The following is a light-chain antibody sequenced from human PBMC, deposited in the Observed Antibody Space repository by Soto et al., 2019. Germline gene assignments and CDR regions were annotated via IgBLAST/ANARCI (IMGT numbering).Light chain of an antibody. V-gene: IGLV2-14*01. CDR2: EVS. J-gene: IGLJ1*01. CDR3: TSYTSSSTYV. Sequence: QSVLTQPAAVSGSDGQSITISCTGTSSDVGGYNSVSWYQQHPGKAPKLMIYEVSHRPSGVSHRFSGSKSGNTASLTISGLQGDDEADYYCTSYTSSSTYVFGTGTKLTVL. CDR1: SSDVGGYNS.